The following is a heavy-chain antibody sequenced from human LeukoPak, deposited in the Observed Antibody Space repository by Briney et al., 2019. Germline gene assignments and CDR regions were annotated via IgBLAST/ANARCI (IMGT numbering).Heavy chain of an antibody. CDR3: ARDQYTSSWYVIGVGAFDI. CDR1: GYTFTSYI. CDR2: ISAYDGNT. V-gene: IGHV1-18*01. D-gene: IGHD6-13*01. Sequence: ASVKVSCKASGYTFTSYIITWVRQAPGQGLEWMGWISAYDGNTNYAQKLQGRVTMTTDTSTNTAYMELRSLRSDDTAVYYCARDQYTSSWYVIGVGAFDIWGRGTMITVSS. J-gene: IGHJ3*02.